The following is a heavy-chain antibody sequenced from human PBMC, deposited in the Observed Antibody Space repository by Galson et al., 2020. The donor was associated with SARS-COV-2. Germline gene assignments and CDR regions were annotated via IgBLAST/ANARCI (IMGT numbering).Heavy chain of an antibody. J-gene: IGHJ4*02. Sequence: TGGSQRLSCAAPGFAISTHEMNWVRQAPGKGLEWVSYITSSSNTIYYADSVKGRFTISRDNAKNSLFLQMNSLRAEDTAVYYCAREDRDGYNYGDYWGQGTLVTVSS. CDR2: ITSSSNTI. V-gene: IGHV3-48*03. CDR3: AREDRDGYNYGDY. D-gene: IGHD5-12*01. CDR1: GFAISTHE.